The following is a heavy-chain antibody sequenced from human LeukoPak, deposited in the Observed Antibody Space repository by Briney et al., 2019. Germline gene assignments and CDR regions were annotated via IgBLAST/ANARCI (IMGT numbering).Heavy chain of an antibody. Sequence: ASVKVSCKASGYTFTGYYMHWVRQAPGQGLEWMGRINPNSGGTNYAQKFQGRVTMTRDTSISTAYMELSRLRSDDTAVYYCARGEVGYCSGGSCYYFDYWGQGTLVTVSS. CDR3: ARGEVGYCSGGSCYYFDY. D-gene: IGHD2-15*01. CDR2: INPNSGGT. J-gene: IGHJ4*02. CDR1: GYTFTGYY. V-gene: IGHV1-2*06.